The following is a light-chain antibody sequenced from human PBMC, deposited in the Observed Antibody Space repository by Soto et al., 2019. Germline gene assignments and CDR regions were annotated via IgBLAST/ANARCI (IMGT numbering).Light chain of an antibody. V-gene: IGLV2-14*01. J-gene: IGLJ1*01. CDR2: EVS. CDR1: SSDVGGYNY. Sequence: QSALTQPASVSGSPGQSITISCTGTSSDVGGYNYVSWYQQHPGKAPKLMIYEVSNRPSGVSNRFSGSKSGNTASLTISGLQAEDEADYYCSSYTSSGAPYVFGTGAKLTFL. CDR3: SSYTSSGAPYV.